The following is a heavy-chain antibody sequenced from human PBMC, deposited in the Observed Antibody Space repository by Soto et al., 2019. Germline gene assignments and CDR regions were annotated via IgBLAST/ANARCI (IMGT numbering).Heavy chain of an antibody. Sequence: QVQLVDSGGGVVQSGRSLRLSCAASGFTFSSYGMHWVRQAPGKGLEWVAVIGSDGSNKYYGDSVKGRFTISRDNSKNTLYLQMNSLRGEDTAVYYCVRGGQDYGDYSSDFWGQGTLVTVSS. V-gene: IGHV3-33*01. D-gene: IGHD4-17*01. CDR1: GFTFSSYG. CDR3: VRGGQDYGDYSSDF. J-gene: IGHJ4*02. CDR2: IGSDGSNK.